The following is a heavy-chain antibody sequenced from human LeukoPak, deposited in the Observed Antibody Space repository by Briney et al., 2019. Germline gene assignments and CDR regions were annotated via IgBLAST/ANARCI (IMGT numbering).Heavy chain of an antibody. CDR3: ARVGPLTTKVTTGGVDY. Sequence: SETLSLTCTVSGGSISSYYWSWIRRPPGKGLEWIGYIYYSGSTNYNPSLKSRVTISVDTSKNQFSLKLSSVTAADTAVYYCARVGPLTTKVTTGGVDYWGQGTLVTVSS. D-gene: IGHD4-17*01. V-gene: IGHV4-59*12. CDR1: GGSISSYY. J-gene: IGHJ4*02. CDR2: IYYSGST.